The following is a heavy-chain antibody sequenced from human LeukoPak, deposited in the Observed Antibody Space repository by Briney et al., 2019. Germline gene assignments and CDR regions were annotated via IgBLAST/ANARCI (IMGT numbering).Heavy chain of an antibody. V-gene: IGHV4-59*01. CDR3: ASTKTDDSWSGYRTPYYFDY. Sequence: PSETLSLTCTVSGGSISSYYWSWIRQPPGKGLEWIGYIYYSGSTNYNPSLKSRVTISVDTSKNQFSLKLSSVTAADTAVYYCASTKTDDSWSGYRTPYYFDYWGQGTLVTVSS. CDR1: GGSISSYY. CDR2: IYYSGST. D-gene: IGHD3-3*01. J-gene: IGHJ4*02.